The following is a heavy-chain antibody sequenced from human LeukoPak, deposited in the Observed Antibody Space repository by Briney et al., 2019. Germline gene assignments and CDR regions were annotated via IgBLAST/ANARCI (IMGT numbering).Heavy chain of an antibody. CDR3: ARGIRIGDYYYYYGMDV. D-gene: IGHD4-17*01. Sequence: ASVEVSCKASGYTFTSYGISWVRQAPGQGLEWMGWINPNSGGTTYAEKFQGWVTMTRDTSISTAYMELSRLRSDDTAVYYCARGIRIGDYYYYYGMDVWGQGTTVTVSS. CDR1: GYTFTSYG. CDR2: INPNSGGT. V-gene: IGHV1-2*04. J-gene: IGHJ6*02.